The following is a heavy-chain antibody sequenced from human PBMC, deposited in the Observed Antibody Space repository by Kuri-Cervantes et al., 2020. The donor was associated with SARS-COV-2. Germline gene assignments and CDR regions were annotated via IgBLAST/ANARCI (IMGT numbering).Heavy chain of an antibody. V-gene: IGHV3-43*01. Sequence: GESLKISCAASGFTFNDYSMLWVRQAPGKGLEWVSLITYNSVGTYYADSVKGRFTISRDNSKNSLYLQMNSLRTEDTALYFCAKDGYSSSLDYWGQGTLVPSPQ. D-gene: IGHD6-13*01. CDR3: AKDGYSSSLDY. CDR1: GFTFNDYS. J-gene: IGHJ4*02. CDR2: ITYNSVGT.